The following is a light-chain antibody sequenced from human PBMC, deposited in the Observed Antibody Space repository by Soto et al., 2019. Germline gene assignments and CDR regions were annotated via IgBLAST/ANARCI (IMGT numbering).Light chain of an antibody. CDR3: GTWDGSLSAVV. J-gene: IGLJ3*02. V-gene: IGLV1-51*01. CDR2: ENN. Sequence: QSVLTQPPSVSAAPGQKVTISCSGSYSNIGNNYVSWYQQLPGTAPKLLIYENNLRPSGIPDRFSGSQSGTSATLGIAGLQTGDEADYYCGTWDGSLSAVVFGGGTKLTVL. CDR1: YSNIGNNY.